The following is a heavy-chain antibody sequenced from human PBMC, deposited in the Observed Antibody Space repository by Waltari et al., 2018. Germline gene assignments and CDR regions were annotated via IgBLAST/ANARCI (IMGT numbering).Heavy chain of an antibody. CDR3: ARGWLEVGPFDY. J-gene: IGHJ4*02. D-gene: IGHD2-2*01. CDR2: IIPVLGTT. Sequence: QVQLVQSGAEVKKPGSSVKVSCKASVATFSSYVTTWVRQAPGQGLEWMGGIIPVLGTTNYAQKFQGRVTISTDVSTTTAYIDLSRLRSDDTAVYYCARGWLEVGPFDYWGQGTLVTVSS. CDR1: VATFSSYV. V-gene: IGHV1-69*05.